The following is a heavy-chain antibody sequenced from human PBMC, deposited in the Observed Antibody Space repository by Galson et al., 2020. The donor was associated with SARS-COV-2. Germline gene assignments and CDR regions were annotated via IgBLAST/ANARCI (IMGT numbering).Heavy chain of an antibody. Sequence: GESLKISCAASGFTFSSYAMHWVRQAPGKGLEWVAVISYDGSNKYYADSVKGRFTISRDNSKNTLYLQMNSLRAEDTAVYYGARPYSGSYTGYFDYWGQGTLVTVSS. V-gene: IGHV3-30*04. CDR2: ISYDGSNK. CDR3: ARPYSGSYTGYFDY. CDR1: GFTFSSYA. D-gene: IGHD1-26*01. J-gene: IGHJ4*02.